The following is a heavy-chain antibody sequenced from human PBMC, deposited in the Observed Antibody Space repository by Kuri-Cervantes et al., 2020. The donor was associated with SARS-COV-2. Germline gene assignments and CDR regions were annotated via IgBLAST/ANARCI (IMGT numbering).Heavy chain of an antibody. CDR2: IYHSGST. D-gene: IGHD2-8*01. Sequence: SETLSLTCTVSGYSISSGYYWGWIRQPPGKGLEWIGSIYHSGSTYYNPSLKSRVTISVDTSKNQFSLKLSSATAADTAVYYCARHRMADAFDIWGQGTMVTVSS. CDR1: GYSISSGYY. J-gene: IGHJ3*02. V-gene: IGHV4-38-2*02. CDR3: ARHRMADAFDI.